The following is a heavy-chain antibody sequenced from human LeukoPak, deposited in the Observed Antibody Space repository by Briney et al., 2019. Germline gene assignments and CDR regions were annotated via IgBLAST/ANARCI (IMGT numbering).Heavy chain of an antibody. V-gene: IGHV5-51*01. Sequence: GESLKISCKGSGYSFTSYWIGWVRQMPGKGLEWMGIIYPGDSDTRYSPSFQGQGTISADKSISTAYLQWSSLKASDTAMYYCATPFSYCSGGSCYHAFDIWGQGTMVTVSS. CDR3: ATPFSYCSGGSCYHAFDI. D-gene: IGHD2-15*01. J-gene: IGHJ3*02. CDR1: GYSFTSYW. CDR2: IYPGDSDT.